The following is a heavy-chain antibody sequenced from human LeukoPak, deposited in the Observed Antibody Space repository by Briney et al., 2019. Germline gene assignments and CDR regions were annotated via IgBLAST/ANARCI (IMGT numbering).Heavy chain of an antibody. CDR3: ARVYWNDVY. Sequence: SETLSLTCTVSGASISSYYWSWIRQPPGKGLEWIGYIFLSGSTNYHPSRKSRVTISVDTSKNQFTLKLSSVTAADTAVYYCARVYWNDVYWGQGTLVTVSS. J-gene: IGHJ4*02. CDR1: GASISSYY. D-gene: IGHD1-1*01. V-gene: IGHV4-59*01. CDR2: IFLSGST.